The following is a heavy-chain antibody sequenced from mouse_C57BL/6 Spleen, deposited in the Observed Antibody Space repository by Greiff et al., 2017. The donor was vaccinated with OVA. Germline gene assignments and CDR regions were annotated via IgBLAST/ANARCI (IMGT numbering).Heavy chain of an antibody. CDR3: AREVGGPPYFDY. V-gene: IGHV1-76*01. D-gene: IGHD1-1*02. Sequence: VQLQQSGAELVRPGASVKLSCKASGYTFTDYYINWVKQRPGQGLEWIARLYPGSGNTYYNEKFKGKATLTAEKSSSTAYMQLSSLTSEDSAVYFCAREVGGPPYFDYWGQGTTLTVSS. CDR2: LYPGSGNT. J-gene: IGHJ2*01. CDR1: GYTFTDYY.